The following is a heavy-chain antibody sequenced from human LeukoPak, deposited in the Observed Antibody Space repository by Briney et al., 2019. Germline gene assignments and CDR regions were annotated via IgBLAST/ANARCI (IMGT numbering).Heavy chain of an antibody. J-gene: IGHJ6*02. Sequence: GGSLRLSCAASGFTFSNYWMSWVRQAPGKGLEWVAVISYDGSNKYYADSVKGRFTISRDNSKNTLYLQMNSLRAEDTAVYYCAKDRLYCSSTSCYYYYYGMDVWGQGTTVTVSS. CDR3: AKDRLYCSSTSCYYYYYGMDV. CDR2: ISYDGSNK. D-gene: IGHD2-2*01. CDR1: GFTFSNYW. V-gene: IGHV3-30*18.